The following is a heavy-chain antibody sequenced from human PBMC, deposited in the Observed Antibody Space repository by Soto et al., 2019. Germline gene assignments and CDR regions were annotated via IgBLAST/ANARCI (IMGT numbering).Heavy chain of an antibody. V-gene: IGHV4-39*01. CDR3: ARRARAAGTDWWFDP. CDR2: IYYSGST. J-gene: IGHJ5*02. D-gene: IGHD6-13*01. CDR1: GGSISSSSFH. Sequence: QLQLQESGPGLVKPSETLSLTCTVSGGSISSSSFHWGWIRQPPGKGLEGIGSIYYSGSTYYSPSLKSRVTLPVDTSKTQSPLRLSSVTAAATAVCSCARRARAAGTDWWFDPWGQGTLVTVSS.